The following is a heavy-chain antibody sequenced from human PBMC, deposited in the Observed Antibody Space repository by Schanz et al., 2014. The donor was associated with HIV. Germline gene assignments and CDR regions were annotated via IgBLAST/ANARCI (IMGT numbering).Heavy chain of an antibody. J-gene: IGHJ4*02. CDR3: ARGLPRFAVTTLDS. CDR2: ISYDGNNK. D-gene: IGHD4-17*01. Sequence: QVQLVESGGGVVQPGRSLRLSCAASGFIFSTYAMHWVRQAPGKGLEWVAVISYDGNNKKYADSVKGRLTISRDNSKDTLYLQMNSLRAEDTAVYYCARGLPRFAVTTLDSWGQGTLVTVSS. CDR1: GFIFSTYA. V-gene: IGHV3-30*03.